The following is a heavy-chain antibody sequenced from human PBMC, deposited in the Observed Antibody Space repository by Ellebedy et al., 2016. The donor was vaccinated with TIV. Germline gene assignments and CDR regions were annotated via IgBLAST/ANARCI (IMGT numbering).Heavy chain of an antibody. D-gene: IGHD2-15*01. V-gene: IGHV3-74*01. Sequence: GESLKISCAASGFNFRTYWMHWVRQAPGKGLVWVSGINGDGSDTDYADSVKGRFTTSRDNAKNILYLQLSSLRAEDTAVYYCLKDNGHTFATWGQGTLVTVPS. J-gene: IGHJ4*02. CDR3: LKDNGHTFAT. CDR1: GFNFRTYW. CDR2: INGDGSDT.